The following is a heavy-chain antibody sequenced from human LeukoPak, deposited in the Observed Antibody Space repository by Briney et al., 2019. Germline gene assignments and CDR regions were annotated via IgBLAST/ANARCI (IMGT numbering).Heavy chain of an antibody. V-gene: IGHV4-38-2*02. Sequence: SETLSLTCTVSGYSISSGYYWGWIRQPPGKGLEWIGSIYHSGSTYYNPSLKSRVTISVDTSKNPFSLKLSSVTAADTAVYYCARDPYYYDSSGYPHWFDPWGQGTLVTVSS. CDR2: IYHSGST. D-gene: IGHD3-22*01. J-gene: IGHJ5*02. CDR3: ARDPYYYDSSGYPHWFDP. CDR1: GYSISSGYY.